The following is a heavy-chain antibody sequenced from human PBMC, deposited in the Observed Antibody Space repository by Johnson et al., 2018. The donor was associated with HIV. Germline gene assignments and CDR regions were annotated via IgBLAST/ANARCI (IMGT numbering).Heavy chain of an antibody. CDR2: IGTAGDT. CDR1: GFTFSSYD. CDR3: ARGQRSSWYPVNAFDI. J-gene: IGHJ3*02. Sequence: VQLVESGGGLVQPGGSLRLSCAASGFTFSSYDMHWVRQATGNGLEWVSAIGTAGDTYYPGSVKGRLTISRENAKNSLYLQMNSLRAGDTAVYYCARGQRSSWYPVNAFDIWGQGTMVTVSS. V-gene: IGHV3-13*01. D-gene: IGHD6-13*01.